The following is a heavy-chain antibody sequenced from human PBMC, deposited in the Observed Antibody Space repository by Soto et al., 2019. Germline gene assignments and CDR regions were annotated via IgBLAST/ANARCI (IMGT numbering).Heavy chain of an antibody. CDR3: ARSRSGAVADSFDF. J-gene: IGHJ4*02. V-gene: IGHV3-30*04. CDR2: ISRDGSNK. Sequence: LRLSCAASGFTFRSYAIHWVRQAPGKGLEWVAVISRDGSNKYYVDSVKGRFTISRDNSKDTVYLQMNSLRDEDSAMFYCARSRSGAVADSFDFWGQGTLVTVSS. CDR1: GFTFRSYA. D-gene: IGHD3-10*01.